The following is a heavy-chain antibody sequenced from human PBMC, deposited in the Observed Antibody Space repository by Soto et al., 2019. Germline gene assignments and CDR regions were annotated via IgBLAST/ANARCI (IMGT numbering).Heavy chain of an antibody. CDR3: AKAYFVWSSEQPYYFDY. J-gene: IGHJ4*02. V-gene: IGHV3-23*01. Sequence: GGSLRVSCAASGFTFSNYAMTWGRQGPGKGLEWVSGISGSGGRSYYADSVKGRFTISRDNSKSTLYLQMNSLRAEDTAVYYCAKAYFVWSSEQPYYFDYWGQGTLVTVSS. CDR2: ISGSGGRS. D-gene: IGHD3-16*01. CDR1: GFTFSNYA.